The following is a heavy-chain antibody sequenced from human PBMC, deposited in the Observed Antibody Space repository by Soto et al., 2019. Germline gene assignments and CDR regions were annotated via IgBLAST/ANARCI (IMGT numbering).Heavy chain of an antibody. CDR1: GYTFTSYD. V-gene: IGHV1-8*01. J-gene: IGHJ6*02. D-gene: IGHD2-15*01. Sequence: RASVKVSCKASGYTFTSYDINWVRQATGQGLEWMGWMNPNSGNTGYAQKFQGRVTMTRNTSISTAYMELNSLRAEDTAVYYCARYCSGGGSCYDGNMDIWGQGTTVTVSS. CDR2: MNPNSGNT. CDR3: ARYCSGGGSCYDGNMDI.